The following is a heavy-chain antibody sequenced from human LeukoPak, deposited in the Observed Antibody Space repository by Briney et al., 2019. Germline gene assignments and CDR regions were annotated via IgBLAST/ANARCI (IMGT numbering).Heavy chain of an antibody. CDR2: IYYSGST. CDR1: GGSVSSGSYY. CDR3: ARGSPNTGGTDY. J-gene: IGHJ4*02. Sequence: SETLSLTCTVSGGSVSSGSYYWSWIRQPPGKGLEWIGYIYYSGSTNYNPSLKSRVTISVDTSKNQFSLKLSSVTAADTAVYYCARGSPNTGGTDYWGQGTLVTVSS. D-gene: IGHD3-16*01. V-gene: IGHV4-61*01.